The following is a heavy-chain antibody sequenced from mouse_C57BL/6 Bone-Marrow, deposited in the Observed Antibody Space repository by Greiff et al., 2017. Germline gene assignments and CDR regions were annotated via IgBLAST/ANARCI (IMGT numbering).Heavy chain of an antibody. CDR2: IYPGDGDT. D-gene: IGHD1-1*01. Sequence: QVQLQQSGPELVKPGASVKISCKASGYAFSSSWMNWVKQRPGKGLEWIGRIYPGDGDTNYNGKFKGKATLTADKSSSTAYMQLSSLTSEDSAVYFCARGGPYYGSRFDYWGQGTTLTVSS. V-gene: IGHV1-82*01. CDR3: ARGGPYYGSRFDY. CDR1: GYAFSSSW. J-gene: IGHJ2*01.